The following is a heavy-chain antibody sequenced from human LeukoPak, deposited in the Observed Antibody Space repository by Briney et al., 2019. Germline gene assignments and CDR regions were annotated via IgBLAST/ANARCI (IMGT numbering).Heavy chain of an antibody. CDR2: IHPEDGET. J-gene: IGHJ3*02. CDR1: GYTHTELS. D-gene: IGHD6-19*01. Sequence: ASVKVSCKVSGYTHTELSMHWVRQAPGKGLEWMGGIHPEDGETVYAQKFKGRVTMTEDTPTDTAYMELTSLGSEDTAVYYCATRSEAVADPNDAFDIWGQGTMVTVSS. CDR3: ATRSEAVADPNDAFDI. V-gene: IGHV1-24*01.